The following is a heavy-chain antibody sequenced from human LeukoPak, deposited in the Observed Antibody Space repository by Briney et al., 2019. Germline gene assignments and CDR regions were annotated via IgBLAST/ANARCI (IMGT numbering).Heavy chain of an antibody. CDR2: INPSGGST. CDR1: GYTFTSYY. V-gene: IGHV1-46*01. CDR3: ASRDGSGTYRDY. D-gene: IGHD3-10*01. J-gene: IGHJ4*02. Sequence: ASVKVSCKASGYTFTSYYIHWVRQAPGQGLEWMGIINPSGGSTSYAQKFQGRVTMTRDTSTSTVFMELSSLRSEDTAVYYCASRDGSGTYRDYWGQGTLVIVSS.